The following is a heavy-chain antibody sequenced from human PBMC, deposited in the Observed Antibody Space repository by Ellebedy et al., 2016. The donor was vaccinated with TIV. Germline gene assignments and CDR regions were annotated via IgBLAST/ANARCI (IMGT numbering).Heavy chain of an antibody. CDR2: ISSTGSRT. Sequence: PGGSLRLSCAASGFTFSSYAMSWVRQAPGKGLEWVSTISSTGSRTYYADSVEGRFTISRDKSRNTLYLQMNSLRAEDTAVYYCAKGRGGGSDSSAPRYYFDYWGLGTLVTVSS. CDR1: GFTFSSYA. CDR3: AKGRGGGSDSSAPRYYFDY. V-gene: IGHV3-23*01. J-gene: IGHJ4*02. D-gene: IGHD3-22*01.